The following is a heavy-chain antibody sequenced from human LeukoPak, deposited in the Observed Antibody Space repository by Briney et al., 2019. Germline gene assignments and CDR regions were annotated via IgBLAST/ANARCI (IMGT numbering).Heavy chain of an antibody. CDR1: GFTFSNAW. CDR3: ARDDLTNGYNGNY. D-gene: IGHD5-24*01. V-gene: IGHV3-48*01. Sequence: PGGSLRLSCAASGFTFSNAWMNWVRQAPGKGLEWVSYISSTSSSIYYADSVKGRFTISRDNAKNSLNLQMNSLRAEDTAVYYCARDDLTNGYNGNYWGQGTLVTVSS. J-gene: IGHJ4*02. CDR2: ISSTSSSI.